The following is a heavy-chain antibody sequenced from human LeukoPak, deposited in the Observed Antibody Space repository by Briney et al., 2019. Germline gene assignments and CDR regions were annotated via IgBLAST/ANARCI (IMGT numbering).Heavy chain of an antibody. CDR3: ARALVRSYNYDSYGSYSSDWNFDL. D-gene: IGHD3-22*01. CDR2: IYDSGSP. J-gene: IGHJ2*01. Sequence: PSETLSLTCSVSGGSIRSYYWSWIRQPPGKGLEWIGYIYDSGSPKYNPSLKSRVTISIDASKNQFSLKLSSVTAADTAVYYCARALVRSYNYDSYGSYSSDWNFDLWGRGTLVTVSS. CDR1: GGSIRSYY. V-gene: IGHV4-59*01.